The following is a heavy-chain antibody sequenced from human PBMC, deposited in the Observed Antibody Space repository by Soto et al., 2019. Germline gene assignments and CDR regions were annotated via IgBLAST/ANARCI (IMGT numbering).Heavy chain of an antibody. D-gene: IGHD3-22*01. V-gene: IGHV3-7*05. CDR1: GFTFSSYW. CDR2: IKQDGSEK. Sequence: EVQLVESGGGLVQPGGSLRLSCAASGFTFSSYWMSWVRQAPGKGLEWVANIKQDGSEKYYVDSVKGRFTISRDNAKNSPCLQMNSKRPEYTAVYCCARDGLGAFDIWGHGTMVSVSS. J-gene: IGHJ3*02. CDR3: ARDGLGAFDI.